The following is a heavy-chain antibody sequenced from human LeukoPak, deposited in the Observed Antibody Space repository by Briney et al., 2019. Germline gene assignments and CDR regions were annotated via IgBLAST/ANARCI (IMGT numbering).Heavy chain of an antibody. D-gene: IGHD2-2*02. CDR2: IWYDGSNK. Sequence: PGRSLRLSCAASGFTFSSYGMHWVRQAPGKGLEWVAVIWYDGSNKYYADSVKGRFTTSRDNSKNTLYLQMNSLRAEDTAVYYCAGTELGCSSTSCYKGDGLGDYWGQGTLVTVSS. J-gene: IGHJ4*02. CDR1: GFTFSSYG. V-gene: IGHV3-33*01. CDR3: AGTELGCSSTSCYKGDGLGDY.